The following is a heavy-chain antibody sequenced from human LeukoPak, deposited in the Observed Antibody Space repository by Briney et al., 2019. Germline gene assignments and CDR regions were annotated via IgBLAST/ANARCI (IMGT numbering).Heavy chain of an antibody. CDR1: GGAFSGYY. Sequence: SETLSLTCAVYGGAFSGYYWSWIRQPPGKGLKWIGEINHSGSTNYNPSLKSRVTISIDTSKNQLSLKLTSVTAADTAVYYCARGLGGGNSIYFDYWGQGTLVTVSS. CDR3: ARGLGGGNSIYFDY. V-gene: IGHV4-34*01. J-gene: IGHJ4*02. CDR2: INHSGST. D-gene: IGHD4-23*01.